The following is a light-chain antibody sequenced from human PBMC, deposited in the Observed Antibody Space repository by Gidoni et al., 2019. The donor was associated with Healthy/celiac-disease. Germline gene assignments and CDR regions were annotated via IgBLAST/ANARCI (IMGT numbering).Light chain of an antibody. CDR2: AAS. CDR3: QQNNSTPPVT. CDR1: QSISSY. J-gene: IGKJ3*01. V-gene: IGKV1-39*01. Sequence: DIQMTQSPSSLSASVGDRVTITCRASQSISSYLNWYQQKPGKAPTLLIYAASSWPSGVPSRFSGSGSGTDFTLTISSLQPEDFATYYCQQNNSTPPVTFGQGTKVDIK.